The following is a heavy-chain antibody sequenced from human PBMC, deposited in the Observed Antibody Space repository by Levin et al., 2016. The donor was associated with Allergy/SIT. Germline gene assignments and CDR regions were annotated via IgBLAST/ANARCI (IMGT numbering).Heavy chain of an antibody. Sequence: CAASGFTFSNAWMSWVRQAPGKGLEWVGRIKSKTDGGTTDYAAPVKGRFTISRDDSKNTLYLQMNSLKTEDTAVYYCTTEYRSALDAFDIWGQGTMVTVSS. CDR3: TTEYRSALDAFDI. V-gene: IGHV3-15*01. J-gene: IGHJ3*02. CDR1: GFTFSNAW. CDR2: IKSKTDGGTT. D-gene: IGHD5-12*01.